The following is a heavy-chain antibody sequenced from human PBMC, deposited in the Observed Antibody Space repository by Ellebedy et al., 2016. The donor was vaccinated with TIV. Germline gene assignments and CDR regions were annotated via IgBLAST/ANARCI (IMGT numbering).Heavy chain of an antibody. CDR3: ASGYYDTLTGSTGGDFDS. Sequence: SETLSLTCTVYNYSISSGSYWGWIRQPPGKGLEWIGSIYHVGGTYYNPSLKSRVAISVYTSKHQLYLKLSSVTAADTAVYYCASGYYDTLTGSTGGDFDSWGQGTLVTVSS. CDR2: IYHVGGT. V-gene: IGHV4-38-2*02. J-gene: IGHJ4*02. CDR1: NYSISSGSY. D-gene: IGHD3-9*01.